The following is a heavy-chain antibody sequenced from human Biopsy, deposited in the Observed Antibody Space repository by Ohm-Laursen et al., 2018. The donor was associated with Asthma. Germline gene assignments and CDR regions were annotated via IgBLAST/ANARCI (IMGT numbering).Heavy chain of an antibody. CDR3: ARAYGGSFFSGSFDI. Sequence: SLRLSCSASGFAVSRDYMFWVRQAPGKGLEWVSVIYSGGTSHTADSVRGRFTISRDYSKNTLYPQMHSLRAEDTAVYYCARAYGGSFFSGSFDIWGQGTMVTVSS. CDR2: IYSGGTS. J-gene: IGHJ3*02. V-gene: IGHV3-53*01. CDR1: GFAVSRDY. D-gene: IGHD4-23*01.